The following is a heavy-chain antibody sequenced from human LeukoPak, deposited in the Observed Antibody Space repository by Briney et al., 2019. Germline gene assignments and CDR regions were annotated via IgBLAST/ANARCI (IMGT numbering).Heavy chain of an antibody. D-gene: IGHD1-14*01. V-gene: IGHV1-46*01. CDR1: GYTFTSYY. CDR3: AREVMDNLRLDY. CDR2: INPSGGDT. J-gene: IGHJ4*02. Sequence: ASVKVSCKASGYTFTSYYMHWVRQAPGQGLEWMGIINPSGGDTSYAQKLQGRLTMTRDTSTNTVYMELTSLRSEDTAVYYCAREVMDNLRLDYWGQGTLVTVSS.